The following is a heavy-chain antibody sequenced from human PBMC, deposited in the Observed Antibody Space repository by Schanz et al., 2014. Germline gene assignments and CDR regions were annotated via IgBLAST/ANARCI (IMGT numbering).Heavy chain of an antibody. D-gene: IGHD6-13*01. CDR3: ARDLIAAAESWFDP. V-gene: IGHV1-3*01. CDR2: INPANGNT. CDR1: GYTLKDHA. Sequence: QVQLVQSGPEVKKPGASVKVSCQASGYTLKDHAMHWVRQAPGQSLEWLGWINPANGNTHYSPRLNGIDSISSDTAASTVYLHFSSLKSDDTAVDYCARDLIAAAESWFDPWGQGTPXTVSS. J-gene: IGHJ5*02.